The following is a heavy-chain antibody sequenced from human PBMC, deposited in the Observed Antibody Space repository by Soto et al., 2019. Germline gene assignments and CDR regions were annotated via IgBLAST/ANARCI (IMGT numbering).Heavy chain of an antibody. D-gene: IGHD3-9*01. CDR3: ARDPAVRYFDWLRPMDV. J-gene: IGHJ6*03. CDR1: GFTFSDYY. Sequence: PGGSLRLSCAASGFTFSDYYMSWIRQAPGKGLEWVSYISSSGSTIYYADSVKGRFTISRDNAKNSLYLQMNSLRAEDTAVYYCARDPAVRYFDWLRPMDVWGKGTTVTVSS. V-gene: IGHV3-11*01. CDR2: ISSSGSTI.